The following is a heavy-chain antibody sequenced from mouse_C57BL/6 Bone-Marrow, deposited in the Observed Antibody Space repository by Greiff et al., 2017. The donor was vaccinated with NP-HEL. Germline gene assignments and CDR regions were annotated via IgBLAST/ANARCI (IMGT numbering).Heavy chain of an antibody. J-gene: IGHJ2*01. D-gene: IGHD2-3*01. CDR2: INYDGSST. V-gene: IGHV5-16*01. Sequence: EVQLVESEGGLVQPGSSMKLSCTASGFTFSDYYMAWVRQVPEKGLEWVANINYDGSSTYYLDSLKSRFIFSRDNAKNILYLQMRSLKSAETATYYCARDTGYYDDWGKGTTLTVSS. CDR1: GFTFSDYY. CDR3: ARDTGYYDD.